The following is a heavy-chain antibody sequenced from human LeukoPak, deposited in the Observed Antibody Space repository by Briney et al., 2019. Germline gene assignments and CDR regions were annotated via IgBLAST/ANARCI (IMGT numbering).Heavy chain of an antibody. Sequence: PGGSLRLSCAASGFTFDDYAMHWVRQAPGKGLEWVSGISWNSGNIGYADSVKGRFTISRDNAKNSLHLQMNGLRAEDTALYYYVKAIVPTIHTISAASWGEGTLVTASS. CDR1: GFTFDDYA. CDR2: ISWNSGNI. J-gene: IGHJ5*02. V-gene: IGHV3-9*01. CDR3: VKAIVPTIHTISAAS. D-gene: IGHD5-12*01.